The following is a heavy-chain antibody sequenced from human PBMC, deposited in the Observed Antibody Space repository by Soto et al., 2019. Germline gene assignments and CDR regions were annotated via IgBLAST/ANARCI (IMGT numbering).Heavy chain of an antibody. CDR1: GGTFSSYA. CDR2: IIPIFGTA. CDR3: AGPRGDGSGYYYELSVEFYGMDV. V-gene: IGHV1-69*13. D-gene: IGHD3-22*01. J-gene: IGHJ6*02. Sequence: GASVKVSCKASGGTFSSYAISWVRQAPGQGLEWMGGIIPIFGTANYAQKFQGRVTITADESTSTAYMELSSLRSEDTAVYYCAGPRGDGSGYYYELSVEFYGMDVWGQGTTVTVSS.